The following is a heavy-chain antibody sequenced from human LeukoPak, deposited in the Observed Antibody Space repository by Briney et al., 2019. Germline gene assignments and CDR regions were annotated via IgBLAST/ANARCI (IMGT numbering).Heavy chain of an antibody. CDR2: IWYDGSNK. J-gene: IGHJ6*02. Sequence: GGSLRLSCAASGFTFSSYGMHWVRQAPGKGLEWVAVIWYDGSNKYYADSVKGRFTISRDNSKNTLYLQMNSLRAEDTAVYYCAKDLEARFNWNDVYYYGMDVWGQGTTVTVSS. CDR1: GFTFSSYG. CDR3: AKDLEARFNWNDVYYYGMDV. D-gene: IGHD1-20*01. V-gene: IGHV3-30*02.